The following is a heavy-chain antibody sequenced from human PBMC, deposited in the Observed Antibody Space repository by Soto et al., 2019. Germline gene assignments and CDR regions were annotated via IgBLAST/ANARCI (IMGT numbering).Heavy chain of an antibody. CDR1: GGSVSSGGHY. J-gene: IGHJ1*01. D-gene: IGHD1-26*01. CDR3: VREKGHGANSFAS. Sequence: PSLTCSVSGGSVSSGGHYWSWIRQHPGKGLEWIGYIYNGGSTYYKPSLSSRVTISIDTSKNQFSLRLSSVTAADTAVYYCVREKGHGANSFASWGQGTQVTVSS. CDR2: IYNGGST. V-gene: IGHV4-31*03.